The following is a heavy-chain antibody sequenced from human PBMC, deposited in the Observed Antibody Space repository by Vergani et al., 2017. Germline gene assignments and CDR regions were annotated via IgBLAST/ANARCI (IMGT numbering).Heavy chain of an antibody. Sequence: EVQLVQSGTEVKKPGATVRISCKVEGYSFSSSYMHWLRQAPGKGLEWMGLVDPEDGKTTYAEKFQGRINITADTSTDTAYMDLSSLTSQDTAVYYCATQPPLQDFWGKGTLVSVSS. CDR2: VDPEDGKT. CDR3: ATQPPLQDF. J-gene: IGHJ4*02. CDR1: GYSFSSSY. V-gene: IGHV1-69-2*01.